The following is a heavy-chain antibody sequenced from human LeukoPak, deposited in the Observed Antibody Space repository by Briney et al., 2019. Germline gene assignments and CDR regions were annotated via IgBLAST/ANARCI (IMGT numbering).Heavy chain of an antibody. CDR3: AKEYCTSTNCRVYFYFFMDV. J-gene: IGHJ6*03. CDR2: IRYDGSNK. V-gene: IGHV3-30*02. Sequence: GGSLRLSCAASGFTFSSYEMNWVRQAPGRGLEWVALIRYDGSNKYYADSVKGRFTISRDNSKNTLYLQMNSLRAEDTAVYYCAKEYCTSTNCRVYFYFFMDVWGKGTTVTISS. D-gene: IGHD2-2*01. CDR1: GFTFSSYE.